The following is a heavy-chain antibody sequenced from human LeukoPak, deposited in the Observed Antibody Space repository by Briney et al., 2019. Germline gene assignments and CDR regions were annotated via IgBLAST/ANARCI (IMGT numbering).Heavy chain of an antibody. D-gene: IGHD3-10*01. Sequence: GGSLRLSCAASGFTFSSYSMNWVRQAPGKGLEWVSSISGSSSYIYYADSVKGRFTISRDNAKNSLYLQMNSLRAEDTAVYYCARVKYVRGVTQYYFDYWGQGTLVTVSS. J-gene: IGHJ4*02. CDR3: ARVKYVRGVTQYYFDY. CDR1: GFTFSSYS. V-gene: IGHV3-21*01. CDR2: ISGSSSYI.